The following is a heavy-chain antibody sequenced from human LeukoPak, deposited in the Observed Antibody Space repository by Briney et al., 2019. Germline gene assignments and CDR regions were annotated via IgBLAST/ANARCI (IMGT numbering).Heavy chain of an antibody. Sequence: GRSLSPACAPSAFTFSIYGMPSVRQAPGKGLGWAAVIWYDGSNKYYADSVKGRFTISRDNSKNTLYLQMNSLRAEDTAVYYCAREWELYYFDYWGQGTLVTVSS. V-gene: IGHV3-33*01. J-gene: IGHJ4*02. CDR1: AFTFSIYG. CDR2: IWYDGSNK. D-gene: IGHD1-26*01. CDR3: AREWELYYFDY.